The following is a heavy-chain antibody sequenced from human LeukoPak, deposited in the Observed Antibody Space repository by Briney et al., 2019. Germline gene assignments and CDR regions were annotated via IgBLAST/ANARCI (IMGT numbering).Heavy chain of an antibody. V-gene: IGHV1-18*01. J-gene: IGHJ4*02. CDR1: GYTFTSYG. CDR2: ISAYNGNT. Sequence: ASVKVSCKASGYTFTSYGISWVRQAPGQGLEWMGWISAYNGNTNYAQKLQGRVTMTTDTSTSTAYMELRSLRSDDTAVYYCARDGYYDSSGYYRNLIFDYWGQGTLVTVSS. D-gene: IGHD3-22*01. CDR3: ARDGYYDSSGYYRNLIFDY.